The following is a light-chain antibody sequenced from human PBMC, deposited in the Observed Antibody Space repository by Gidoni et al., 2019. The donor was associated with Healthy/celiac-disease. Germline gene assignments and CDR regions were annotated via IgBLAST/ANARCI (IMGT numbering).Light chain of an antibody. CDR1: QSISSY. J-gene: IGKJ5*01. Sequence: DIRMTQSPSSLSASVGDRVTITCRASQSISSYLNWYQQKPGKAPKLLIYAASSLQSGVPSRFSGSGSGTDFTLTISSLQPEDFATYYCQQSYSTPQITFXQXTRLEIK. CDR3: QQSYSTPQIT. CDR2: AAS. V-gene: IGKV1-39*01.